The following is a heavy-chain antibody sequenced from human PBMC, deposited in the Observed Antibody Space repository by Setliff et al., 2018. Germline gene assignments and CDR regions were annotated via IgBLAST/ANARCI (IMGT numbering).Heavy chain of an antibody. CDR1: GFTFSSYA. J-gene: IGHJ4*02. CDR2: ISGSGGST. CDR3: AKDFRDLGYSDY. Sequence: PGGSLRLSCAASGFTFSSYAMSWVRQAPGKGLEWVLAISGSGGSTYYADSVKGRFTISRDNSKNTLYLQMNSLRAEDTAVYYCAKDFRDLGYSDYWGQGTLVTVSS. V-gene: IGHV3-23*01.